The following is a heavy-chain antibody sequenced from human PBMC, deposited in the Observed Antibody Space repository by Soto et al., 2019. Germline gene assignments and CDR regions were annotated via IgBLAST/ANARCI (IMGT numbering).Heavy chain of an antibody. D-gene: IGHD3-16*01. CDR3: GHSGGALVDMSYRVY. CDR1: GFSLTTSGVG. CDR2: IFWDDDC. V-gene: IGHV2-5*02. Sequence: QITLKESGPPLVKPTQTLTLTCTFSGFSLTTSGVGVNWIRQPPGKALEWLAIIFWDDDCRYSPSLKSRLTITKYPAKNHVVLTVTNMDPGDTASYYCGHSGGALVDMSYRVYWGQGTLVTVSS. J-gene: IGHJ4*02.